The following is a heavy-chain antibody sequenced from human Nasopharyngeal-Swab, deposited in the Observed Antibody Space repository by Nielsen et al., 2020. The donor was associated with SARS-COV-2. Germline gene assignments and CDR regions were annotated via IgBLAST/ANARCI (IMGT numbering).Heavy chain of an antibody. CDR2: ISGSGDNT. J-gene: IGHJ4*02. CDR3: ARESGVSSTSPFDC. V-gene: IGHV3-23*01. CDR1: GFTFTSYA. Sequence: GESLKISCAASGFTFTSYAINWVRQAPGKGLEWVSGISGSGDNTYYADSVKGRFTISRDISKNTLYLQMNSLRAEDTAVYYCARESGVSSTSPFDCWGRGTLVTVSS. D-gene: IGHD2-2*01.